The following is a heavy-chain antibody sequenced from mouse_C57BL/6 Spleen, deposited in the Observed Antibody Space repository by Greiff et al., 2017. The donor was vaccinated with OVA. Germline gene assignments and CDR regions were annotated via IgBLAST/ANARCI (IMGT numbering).Heavy chain of an antibody. CDR3: ARDPYYTNYGYAMDY. Sequence: QVQLQHPGAELVKPGASVKMSCKASGYTFTSYWITWVKQRPGQGLEWIGDIYPGSGSTNYNEKFKSKATLTVDTSSSTAYMQLSSLTSEDSPVYYCARDPYYTNYGYAMDYWGQGTSVTVSS. CDR2: IYPGSGST. D-gene: IGHD2-5*01. CDR1: GYTFTSYW. J-gene: IGHJ4*01. V-gene: IGHV1-55*01.